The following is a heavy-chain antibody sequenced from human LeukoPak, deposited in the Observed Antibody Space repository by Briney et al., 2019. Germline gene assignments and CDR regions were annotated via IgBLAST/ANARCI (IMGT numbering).Heavy chain of an antibody. CDR2: IYYSGST. CDR3: ARAVSGVRSGCYFDY. Sequence: SETLSLTCAVYGGSFSSYYWSWIRQPPGKGLEWIGYIYYSGSTNYNPSLKSRVTISVDTSKNQFSLKLSSVTAADTAVYYCARAVSGVRSGCYFDYWGQGTLVAVSS. J-gene: IGHJ4*02. CDR1: GGSFSSYY. V-gene: IGHV4-59*01. D-gene: IGHD6-19*01.